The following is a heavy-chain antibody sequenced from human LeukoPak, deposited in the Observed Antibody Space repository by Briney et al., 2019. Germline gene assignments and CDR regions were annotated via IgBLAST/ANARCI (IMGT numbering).Heavy chain of an antibody. V-gene: IGHV4-34*01. J-gene: IGHJ4*02. D-gene: IGHD3-3*01. CDR2: INHSEST. Sequence: SETLSLTCAVYGGSFSGYYWSWIRQPPGKGLEWIGEINHSESTNYNPSLKSRVTISVDTSKNQFSLKLSSVTAADTAVYYCARSSGDYDFWSGYLGYYFDYWGQGTLVTVSS. CDR3: ARSSGDYDFWSGYLGYYFDY. CDR1: GGSFSGYY.